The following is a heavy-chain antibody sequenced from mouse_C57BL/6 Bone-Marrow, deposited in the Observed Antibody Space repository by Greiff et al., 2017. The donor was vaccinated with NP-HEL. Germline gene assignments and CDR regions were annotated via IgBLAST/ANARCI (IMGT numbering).Heavy chain of an antibody. CDR3: AKSGACYSNYVTTFVDY. Sequence: VQLQQSGAELVRPGTSVKVSCKASGYAFTNYLIEWVKQRPGQGLEWIGVINPGSGGTNYNEKFKGKATLTADKSSSTAYMQLSSLTSEDSAVYFCAKSGACYSNYVTTFVDYWGQGTTLTVSS. V-gene: IGHV1-54*01. D-gene: IGHD2-5*01. CDR1: GYAFTNYL. CDR2: INPGSGGT. J-gene: IGHJ2*01.